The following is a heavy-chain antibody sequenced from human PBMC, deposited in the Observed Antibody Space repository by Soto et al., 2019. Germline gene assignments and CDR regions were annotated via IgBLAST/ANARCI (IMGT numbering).Heavy chain of an antibody. CDR3: ETARHARGRDDGVSYWYFDL. D-gene: IGHD4-17*01. CDR2: IIPIFGTA. V-gene: IGHV1-69*12. CDR1: VGPFSSYA. J-gene: IGHJ2*01. Sequence: QVQLVQSGAEVKKPGSSVKVSCKDSVGPFSSYAISWVRQAPGQGLEWMGGIIPIFGTANYAQKFQGRVTITADESTSTAYMELSSLRSEDTAVYYCETARHARGRDDGVSYWYFDLWGRGTLVTVSS.